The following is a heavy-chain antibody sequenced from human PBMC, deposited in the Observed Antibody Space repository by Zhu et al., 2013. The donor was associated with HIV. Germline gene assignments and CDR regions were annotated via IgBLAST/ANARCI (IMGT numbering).Heavy chain of an antibody. V-gene: IGHV1-69*01. CDR3: ASFGQQLVPGEYYFDY. Sequence: QVQLVQSGAEVKKPGSSVKVSCKASGGTFSSYAISWVRQAPGQGLEWMGGIIPIFGTANYAQKFQGRVTITADESTSTAYMELSSLRSEDTAVYYCASFGQQLVPGEYYFDYWGQGNPGHRLL. CDR1: GGTFSSYA. J-gene: IGHJ4*02. D-gene: IGHD6-13*01. CDR2: IIPIFGTA.